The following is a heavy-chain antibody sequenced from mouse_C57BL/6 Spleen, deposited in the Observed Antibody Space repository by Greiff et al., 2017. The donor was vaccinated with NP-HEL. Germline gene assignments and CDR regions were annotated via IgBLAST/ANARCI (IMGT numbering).Heavy chain of an antibody. CDR3: ARLRGRENAMDD. D-gene: IGHD3-3*01. CDR2: ISSGGSYT. V-gene: IGHV5-6*01. Sequence: EVKLLQSGGDLVKPGGSLKLSCAASGFTFSSYGMSWVRQTPDKRLEWVATISSGGSYTYYPDSVKGRFTISRDNAKNTLYLQMSSLKSEDTAMYYCARLRGRENAMDDWGKGTSVTVST. CDR1: GFTFSSYG. J-gene: IGHJ4*01.